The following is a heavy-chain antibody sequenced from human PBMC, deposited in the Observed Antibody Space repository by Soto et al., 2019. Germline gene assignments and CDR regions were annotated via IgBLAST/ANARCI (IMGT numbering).Heavy chain of an antibody. CDR2: INPSGGST. Sequence: ASVKVSCKASGYTFTSYYMHWVRQAPGQGLEWMGIINPSGGSTSYAQKFQGRVTMTRDTSASTVYMELSSLRSEDTAVYYCARDGIMITFGGVIVIPNYYYGMDVWGQGTTVTVSS. D-gene: IGHD3-16*02. V-gene: IGHV1-46*01. CDR1: GYTFTSYY. J-gene: IGHJ6*02. CDR3: ARDGIMITFGGVIVIPNYYYGMDV.